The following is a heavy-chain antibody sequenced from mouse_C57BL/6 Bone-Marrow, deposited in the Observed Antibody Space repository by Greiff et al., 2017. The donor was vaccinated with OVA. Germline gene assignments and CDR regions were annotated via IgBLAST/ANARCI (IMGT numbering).Heavy chain of an antibody. D-gene: IGHD2-4*01. Sequence: EVMLVESGGGLVQPKGSLKLSCAASGFSFNTYAMNWVRQAPGKGLEWVARIRSKSNNYATYYADSVKDRFTISRDDSESMLYLQMNNLKTEDTAMYYCVRPDYRTGFAYWGQGTLVTVSA. CDR3: VRPDYRTGFAY. V-gene: IGHV10-1*01. J-gene: IGHJ3*01. CDR2: IRSKSNNYAT. CDR1: GFSFNTYA.